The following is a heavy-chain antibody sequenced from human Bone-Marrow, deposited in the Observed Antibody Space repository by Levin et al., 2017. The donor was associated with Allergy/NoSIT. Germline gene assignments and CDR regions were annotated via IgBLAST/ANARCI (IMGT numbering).Heavy chain of an antibody. J-gene: IGHJ5*02. CDR2: ISSDGRKT. Sequence: PWASVKVSCAASGFTFSNYGIHWARQAPGKGLEWVAVISSDGRKTQYTDSAKGRFTVSRDNSKTTVYLEMNSLRPEDTAVYHCGRDGRRGSWGQGTLVIVSS. V-gene: IGHV3-30*03. D-gene: IGHD1-26*01. CDR1: GFTFSNYG. CDR3: GRDGRRGS.